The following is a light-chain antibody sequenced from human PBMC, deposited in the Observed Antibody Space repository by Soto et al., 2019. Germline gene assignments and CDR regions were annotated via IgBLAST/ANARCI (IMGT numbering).Light chain of an antibody. V-gene: IGKV3-20*01. CDR2: GAS. CDR1: QTVSSNN. Sequence: DIVLTQSPGTLSLSPGERATLSCRASQTVSSNNLAWYQQKRGQAPRLLIYGASSRAAAIPDRFRGSGSGTDFSLIISSLAPEDFAVYYCQQYGSSPFTFGPGTAVVIK. J-gene: IGKJ3*01. CDR3: QQYGSSPFT.